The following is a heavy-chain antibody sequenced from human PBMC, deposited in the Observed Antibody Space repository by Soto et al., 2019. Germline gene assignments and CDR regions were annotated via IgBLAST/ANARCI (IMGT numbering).Heavy chain of an antibody. J-gene: IGHJ4*02. V-gene: IGHV3-74*01. CDR3: ARDTDGLHY. CDR1: GLIFSNYK. Sequence: GSLRLSCAASGLIFSNYKMHWVRQAPGKGLVWVSRINTDGSIADYADSVKGRFTVSRDNPKNTLYLQMNSLRAEDTAVYYCARDTDGLHYWGQGTLVTVSS. CDR2: INTDGSIA.